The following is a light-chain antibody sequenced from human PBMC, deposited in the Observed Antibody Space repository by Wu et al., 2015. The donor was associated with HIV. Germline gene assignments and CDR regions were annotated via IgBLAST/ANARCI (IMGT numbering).Light chain of an antibody. CDR3: QHYGDSQFT. Sequence: EIVLTQSPATLSLSPGERATLSCRASQSISNSLAWYQQRPGQAPRLLIYGASTRATGIPGRFSGYMSAATDFTLTIFRLEPEDSAVYFCQHYGDSQFTFGRGTKVEIK. J-gene: IGKJ3*01. CDR2: GAS. CDR1: QSISNS. V-gene: IGKV3-11*01.